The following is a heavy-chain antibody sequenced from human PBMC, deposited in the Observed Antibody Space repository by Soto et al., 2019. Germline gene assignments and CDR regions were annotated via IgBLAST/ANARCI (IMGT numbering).Heavy chain of an antibody. CDR2: INEDGRIT. D-gene: IGHD3-10*01. Sequence: EVQLVESGGGLVQPGGSLRLSCAASGFTFSTNWMHWVRQVAGKGLIWVSRINEDGRITDYADSAKGRFTISRDNAKNTLYLQMNSLRAEDTAVYYCARDIGGVGSHWGQGTLVTVVS. V-gene: IGHV3-74*01. J-gene: IGHJ4*02. CDR1: GFTFSTNW. CDR3: ARDIGGVGSH.